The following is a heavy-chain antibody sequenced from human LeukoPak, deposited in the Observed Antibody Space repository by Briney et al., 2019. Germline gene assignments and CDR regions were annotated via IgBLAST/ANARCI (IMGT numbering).Heavy chain of an antibody. J-gene: IGHJ6*03. V-gene: IGHV3-74*01. CDR2: INPDGSTT. CDR3: ARDSSSYYYYYYMDV. CDR1: GFSISTYW. D-gene: IGHD6-13*01. Sequence: PGGSLRLSCAATGFSISTYWIHWVRQAPGKGLVWVSRINPDGSTTYYADSVKGRITISRDNAKNTLYLQMNSPRAEDTAVYYCARDSSSYYYYYYMDVWGKGTTVTISS.